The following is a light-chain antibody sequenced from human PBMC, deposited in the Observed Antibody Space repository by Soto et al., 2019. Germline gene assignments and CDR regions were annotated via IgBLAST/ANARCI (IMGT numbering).Light chain of an antibody. Sequence: QSVLTQPPSASGTPGQRVTISCSGSSSNIGSHYVYWYQQLPGTAPKPLIYRNDQRPSGVPDRFSGSKSGTSASLAISGLRSEDESDYYCAAWDVSLSGWVFGGGTKVTVL. CDR1: SSNIGSHY. CDR2: RND. CDR3: AAWDVSLSGWV. V-gene: IGLV1-47*01. J-gene: IGLJ3*02.